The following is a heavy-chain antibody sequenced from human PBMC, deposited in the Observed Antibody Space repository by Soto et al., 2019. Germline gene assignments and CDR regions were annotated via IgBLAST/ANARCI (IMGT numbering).Heavy chain of an antibody. Sequence: QVQLQESGPGLVKPSQTLSLTCTFSGGSISSGGYYWSWIRQHPGKGLEWIGYIYYSGSTYYQPSLKGRVTISGDTSKNKFSLKLSSVTAEDTAVYYCARGLIGGGDCISRSAFDIWGQGTMVTVSS. CDR1: GGSISSGGYY. D-gene: IGHD2-21*02. J-gene: IGHJ3*02. CDR2: IYYSGST. CDR3: ARGLIGGGDCISRSAFDI. V-gene: IGHV4-31*03.